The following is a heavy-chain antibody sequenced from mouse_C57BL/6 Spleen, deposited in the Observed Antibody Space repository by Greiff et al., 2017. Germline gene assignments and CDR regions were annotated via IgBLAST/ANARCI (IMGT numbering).Heavy chain of an antibody. CDR3: ARSGAGSWFAY. V-gene: IGHV1-55*01. D-gene: IGHD3-3*01. CDR2: IYPGSGST. J-gene: IGHJ3*01. CDR1: GYTFTSYW. Sequence: QVQLQQSGAELVKPGASVKMSCKASGYTFTSYWITWVKQRPGHGLEWIGDIYPGSGSTNYNEKFKSKATLTVDTSSSTAYMQLSSLTSEDSAVYYCARSGAGSWFAYWGQGTLVTVSA.